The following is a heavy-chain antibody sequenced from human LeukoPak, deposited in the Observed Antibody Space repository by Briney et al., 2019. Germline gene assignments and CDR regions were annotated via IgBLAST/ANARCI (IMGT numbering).Heavy chain of an antibody. CDR2: IRYDGSNK. CDR1: GFTFSSYG. CDR3: AKDIVLITPEAFDI. J-gene: IGHJ3*02. V-gene: IGHV3-30*02. D-gene: IGHD2-8*01. Sequence: PGGSLRLSCAASGFTFSSYGMHWVRQAPGKGLEWVAFIRYDGSNKYYADSVKGRFTISRDNSKNTLYLLMNSLRAEDTAVYYCAKDIVLITPEAFDIWGQGTMVTVSS.